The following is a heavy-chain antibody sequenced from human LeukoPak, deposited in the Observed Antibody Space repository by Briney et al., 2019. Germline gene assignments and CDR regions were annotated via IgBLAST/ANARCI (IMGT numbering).Heavy chain of an antibody. CDR3: ARERPLGYCGTTSCYRGGDYFDC. Sequence: SETLSLTCTVSGDSISSFYWSWIRQPPGKGLEWIGYIFYSGNANYNPSLKSRVTISADTSKNQFSLKVSSETAADTAVYYCARERPLGYCGTTSCYRGGDYFDCWGQGTLVTVSS. J-gene: IGHJ4*02. CDR2: IFYSGNA. D-gene: IGHD2-2*02. CDR1: GDSISSFY. V-gene: IGHV4-59*01.